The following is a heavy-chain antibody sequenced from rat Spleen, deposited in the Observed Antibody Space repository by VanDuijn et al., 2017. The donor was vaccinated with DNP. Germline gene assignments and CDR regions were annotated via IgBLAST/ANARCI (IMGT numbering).Heavy chain of an antibody. CDR3: ARDYGYNYLDY. J-gene: IGHJ2*01. CDR2: IWTGGST. D-gene: IGHD1-9*01. V-gene: IGHV2-30*01. Sequence: QVQLKESGPGLVQPSQTLSLTCTVSGFSLTSYNVHWVRQPTGKGLEWLGIIWTGGSTDYNSALKSRLSISRDTSKSQVFLKMNSLQTEDIATYYGARDYGYNYLDYWGQGVMGTVSS. CDR1: GFSLTSYN.